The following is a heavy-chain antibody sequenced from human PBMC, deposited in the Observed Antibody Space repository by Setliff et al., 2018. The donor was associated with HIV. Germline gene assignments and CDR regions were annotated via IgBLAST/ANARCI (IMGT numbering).Heavy chain of an antibody. Sequence: GASVKVSCKTSGGTLSNYVITWVRQAPGQGLEWMGMIIPMYNIPAYAQKFQGRVTFTADESTSTAYMELSSLSSEDTAVYYCARDQTGVAAAAFGGGSAWSDEGFDIWGQGTMVNRLL. CDR1: GGTLSNYV. D-gene: IGHD6-13*01. J-gene: IGHJ3*02. V-gene: IGHV1-69*13. CDR3: ARDQTGVAAAAFGGGSAWSDEGFDI. CDR2: IIPMYNIP.